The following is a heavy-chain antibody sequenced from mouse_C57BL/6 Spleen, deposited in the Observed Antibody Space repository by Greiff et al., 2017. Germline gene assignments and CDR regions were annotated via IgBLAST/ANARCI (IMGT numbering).Heavy chain of an antibody. V-gene: IGHV1-64*01. Sequence: QVQLQQPGAELVKPGASVKLSCKASGYTFTSYWMPWVKQRPGQGLAWIGMIHPNSGSTNYNEKFKSKATLTVDKSSSTAYMQLSSLTSEDAAVYCCARPLPTTVVADYWGQGTTLTVSS. CDR3: ARPLPTTVVADY. CDR2: IHPNSGST. J-gene: IGHJ2*01. CDR1: GYTFTSYW. D-gene: IGHD1-1*01.